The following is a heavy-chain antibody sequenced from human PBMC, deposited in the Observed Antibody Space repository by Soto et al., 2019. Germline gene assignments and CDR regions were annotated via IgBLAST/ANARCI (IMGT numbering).Heavy chain of an antibody. CDR2: IYYSGTT. Sequence: QLQLHESGPGPVKASETLSLTCSVSGGSISGRAYYWAWIRQPPGKGLEWIGSIYYSGTTYSNPSLKSRVIISVDTAKNQFSLNLTSVTAPDTATYYCAREQCSGEKCFSERDVYYYYVDVWGKGTTVTVSS. J-gene: IGHJ6*03. V-gene: IGHV4-39*01. D-gene: IGHD2-15*01. CDR1: GGSISGRAYY. CDR3: AREQCSGEKCFSERDVYYYYVDV.